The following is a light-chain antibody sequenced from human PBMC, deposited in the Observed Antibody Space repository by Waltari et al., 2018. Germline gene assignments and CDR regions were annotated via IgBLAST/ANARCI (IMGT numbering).Light chain of an antibody. J-gene: IGKJ1*01. CDR3: QMYVRLPVT. CDR2: DAS. Sequence: IVLTQSPGTLALSPGERATLSCRASPSVGRALAWYQQKPGQAPRLLIYDASSRATGIPDRFSGSGSGTDFSLTISRVEPEDFAVYYCQMYVRLPVTFGQGTKVEVK. V-gene: IGKV3-20*01. CDR1: PSVGRA.